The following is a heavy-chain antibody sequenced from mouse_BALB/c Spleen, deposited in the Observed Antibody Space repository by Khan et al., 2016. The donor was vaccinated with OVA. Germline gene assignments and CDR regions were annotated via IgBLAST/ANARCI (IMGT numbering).Heavy chain of an antibody. CDR3: ARSYDGAWFTY. V-gene: IGHV1-77*01. CDR2: IYPGSGST. CDR1: GYTFSDYV. Sequence: QVQLQQPGPELVKPGASVKMSCKASGYTFSDYVISWVKLRTGQGLEWIGEIYPGSGSTYYNEKFKGKATLNADKPSSTDYMPLSSLTAEDSAVYFCARSYDGAWFTYWGQGTLVTVS. D-gene: IGHD1-1*01. J-gene: IGHJ3*01.